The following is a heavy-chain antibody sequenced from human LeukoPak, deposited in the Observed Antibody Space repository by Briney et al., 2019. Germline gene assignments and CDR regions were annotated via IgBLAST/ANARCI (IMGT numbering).Heavy chain of an antibody. V-gene: IGHV5-51*03. J-gene: IGHJ3*02. CDR1: GYIFTSYW. Sequence: GESLTISCKGSGYIFTSYWIGWVRQMPGKGLEWMGIIYPGDSDTIYSPSFQGQVTISADKSISTAYLQWSSLKASDTAMYYCARSAGAAPYAFDIWGQGTMVTVSS. CDR2: IYPGDSDT. CDR3: ARSAGAAPYAFDI. D-gene: IGHD6-6*01.